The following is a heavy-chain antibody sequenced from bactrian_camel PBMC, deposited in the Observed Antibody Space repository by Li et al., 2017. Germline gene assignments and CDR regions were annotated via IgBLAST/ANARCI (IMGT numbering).Heavy chain of an antibody. CDR2: ISGSSRT. D-gene: IGHD6*01. CDR3: AAGQWYTDEYKY. Sequence: HVQLVESGGGLVQPGGSLQLSCATSGFYDMSWVRQAPGKGLEWVSSISGSSRTYYSNSVKGRRTIARDNTRNTVYLQMISLESEDTALYYCAAGQWYTDEYKYWGQGTQVTVS. J-gene: IGHJ4*01. V-gene: IGHV3-2*01. CDR1: GFYD.